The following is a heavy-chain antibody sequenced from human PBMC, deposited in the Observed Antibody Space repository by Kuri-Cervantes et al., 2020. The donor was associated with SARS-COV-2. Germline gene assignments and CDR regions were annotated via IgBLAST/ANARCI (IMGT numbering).Heavy chain of an antibody. D-gene: IGHD3-10*02. Sequence: GESLKISCTASGFTFTNHAMSWVRQAPGKGLEWVSVIPSGGNSYYPISVRGRFTISRDNSKNTVYLEMNTLRAEDTARYYCVSGEDTSTPGFDHWGLGTLVTVSS. CDR2: IPSGGNS. CDR1: GFTFTNHA. V-gene: IGHV3-23*03. J-gene: IGHJ4*02. CDR3: VSGEDTSTPGFDH.